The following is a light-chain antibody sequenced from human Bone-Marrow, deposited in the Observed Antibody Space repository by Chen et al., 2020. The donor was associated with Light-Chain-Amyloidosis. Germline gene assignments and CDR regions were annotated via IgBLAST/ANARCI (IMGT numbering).Light chain of an antibody. V-gene: IGLV3-21*03. J-gene: IGLJ3*02. CDR3: QVWDGSSDHWV. CDR2: DDE. Sequence: SYLLTQPPSVSVAPGKTARITCGGNNIGSKSVHWYQQRPGQAPVLVVYDDEYRPSGIPERFSGSNSGNTATLTISRVEAGEEADYYCQVWDGSSDHWVFGGGTKLTVL. CDR1: NIGSKS.